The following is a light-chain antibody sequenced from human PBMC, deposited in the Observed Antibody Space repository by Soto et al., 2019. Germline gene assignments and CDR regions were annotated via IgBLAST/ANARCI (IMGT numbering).Light chain of an antibody. CDR1: SSDVGRYDR. V-gene: IGLV2-18*02. J-gene: IGLJ1*01. CDR3: SSYTSSSRYI. CDR2: EVT. Sequence: QSVLTQPPSVYGSPGQSVTISCTGTSSDVGRYDRVSWYQQSPGTAPKLIIYEVTNRPSGVPDRFSGSKSGNTASLTISGLQAEDEADFYCSSYTSSSRYIFGTGTKLTVL.